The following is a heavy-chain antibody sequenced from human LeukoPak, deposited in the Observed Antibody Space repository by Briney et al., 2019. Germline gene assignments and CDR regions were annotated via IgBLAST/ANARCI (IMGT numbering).Heavy chain of an antibody. CDR1: GGSISSHY. Sequence: SETLSLTCTVSGGSISSHYWSWIRQPPGKGLEWIGYIYSSGSTNYNPSLKSRVTISVDTSRNQFSLKLSSVTAADTAMYYCARMFQYYYMDVWGKGTTVTVSS. CDR2: IYSSGST. D-gene: IGHD3-10*02. V-gene: IGHV4-59*11. CDR3: ARMFQYYYMDV. J-gene: IGHJ6*03.